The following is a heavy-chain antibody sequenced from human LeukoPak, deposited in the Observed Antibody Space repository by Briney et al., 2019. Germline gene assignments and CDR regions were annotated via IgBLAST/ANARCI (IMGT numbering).Heavy chain of an antibody. CDR1: GGSFSGYY. V-gene: IGHV4-34*01. Sequence: SETLSLTCAVYGGSFSGYYWSWIRQPPGKGLEWIEEINHSGSTNYNPSLKSRVTISVDTSKNQFSLKLSSVAAADTAVYYCARVPYYDFWSGYYPFDYWGQGTLVTVSS. D-gene: IGHD3-3*01. CDR2: INHSGST. CDR3: ARVPYYDFWSGYYPFDY. J-gene: IGHJ4*02.